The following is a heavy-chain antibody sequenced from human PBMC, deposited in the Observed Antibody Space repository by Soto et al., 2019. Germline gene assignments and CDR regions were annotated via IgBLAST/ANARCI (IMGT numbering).Heavy chain of an antibody. CDR3: ARGGYCSSTSCYGWFDP. CDR2: IIPIFGTA. CDR1: GGTFSSYA. D-gene: IGHD2-2*01. Sequence: VKVSCKASGGTFSSYAISWVRQAPGQGLEWMGGIIPIFGTANYAQKFQGRVTITADESTSTAYMELSSLRSEDTAVYYCARGGYCSSTSCYGWFDPWGRGTLVT. J-gene: IGHJ5*02. V-gene: IGHV1-69*13.